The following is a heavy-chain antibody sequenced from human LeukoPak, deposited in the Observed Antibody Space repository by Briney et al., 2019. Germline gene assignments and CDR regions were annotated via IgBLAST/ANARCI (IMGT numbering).Heavy chain of an antibody. D-gene: IGHD2-15*01. CDR1: GFTFSSYG. CDR3: ARQHCSGGDCYFFD. V-gene: IGHV3-33*01. J-gene: IGHJ4*02. CDR2: IWYDGSNK. Sequence: GGSLRLSCAASGFTFSSYGMHWVRQAPGKGLEWVAVIWYDGSNKYYADSVKGRFTISRDNSKNTLYLQMNSLRAEDTAVYYCARQHCSGGDCYFFDWGQGTLVTVSS.